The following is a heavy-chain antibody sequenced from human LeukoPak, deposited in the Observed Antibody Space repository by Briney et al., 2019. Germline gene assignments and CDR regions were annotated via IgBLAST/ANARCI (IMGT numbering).Heavy chain of an antibody. V-gene: IGHV3-74*01. Sequence: GGSLRLSXAASGFTFTYYWMHWVRQAPGKGLVWVSRIGSDGSVTSYADSVKGRFTISRDNAKNTLYLQMNSLRAEDTAVYYCAGVSGGWFSWGQGTLVTVSS. D-gene: IGHD6-19*01. CDR2: IGSDGSVT. J-gene: IGHJ4*02. CDR1: GFTFTYYW. CDR3: AGVSGGWFS.